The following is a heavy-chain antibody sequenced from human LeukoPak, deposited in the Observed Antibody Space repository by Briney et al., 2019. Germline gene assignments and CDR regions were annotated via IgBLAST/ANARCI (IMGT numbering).Heavy chain of an antibody. J-gene: IGHJ3*02. Sequence: GESLKISCEGSGYTFSSYWIAWVRQMPGKGLEWLGIIYPGDSDTRYSPSFQGQVTISADKSISTAYLQWSSLKASDAAMYYCARPAMVRGVTIAFDIWGQGTMVTVSS. CDR3: ARPAMVRGVTIAFDI. D-gene: IGHD3-10*01. CDR1: GYTFSSYW. CDR2: IYPGDSDT. V-gene: IGHV5-51*01.